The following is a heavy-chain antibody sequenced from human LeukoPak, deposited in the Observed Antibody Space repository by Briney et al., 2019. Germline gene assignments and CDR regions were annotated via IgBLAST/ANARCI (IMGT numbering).Heavy chain of an antibody. CDR2: IYYSGIT. J-gene: IGHJ6*03. D-gene: IGHD1-26*01. CDR3: ARTYSTYYYYMDV. CDR1: GGSIGSGTYY. Sequence: PSETLSLTCTVSGGSIGSGTYYWAWIRQPPGKGLEWIGSIYYSGITYYNPSLKSRVTISVDTSKTQFSLKLSSVTAADTAVYYCARTYSTYYYYMDVWGKGTTVSVSS. V-gene: IGHV4-39*07.